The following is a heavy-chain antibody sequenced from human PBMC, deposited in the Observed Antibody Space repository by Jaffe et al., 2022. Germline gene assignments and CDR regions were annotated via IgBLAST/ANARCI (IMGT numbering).Heavy chain of an antibody. CDR3: ASLNDYGSYEDGQSVDY. V-gene: IGHV1-69*01. D-gene: IGHD4-17*01. CDR1: GGAFS. Sequence: QAQLVQSGAEVKKPGSSVKVSCKASGGAFSISWVRQAPGQGLEWMGQIVPVLGTPNYAQKFEGRVTISADETTATIYMELKSLRSEDTAVYFCASLNDYGSYEDGQSVDYWGQGTLVTVSS. CDR2: IVPVLGTP. J-gene: IGHJ4*02.